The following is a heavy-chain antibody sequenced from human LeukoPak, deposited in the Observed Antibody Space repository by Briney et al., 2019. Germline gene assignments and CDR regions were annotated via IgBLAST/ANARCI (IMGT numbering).Heavy chain of an antibody. CDR3: AKDRRSGSYFDY. Sequence: GGSLRLSCAASGFTFSGYAMSWVRQAPGKGLEWVSAISGSGGSTYYADSVKGRFTISRGNSKNTLYLQMNSLRAEDTAVYYCAKDRRSGSYFDYWGQGTLVTVSS. J-gene: IGHJ4*02. D-gene: IGHD1-26*01. CDR1: GFTFSGYA. CDR2: ISGSGGST. V-gene: IGHV3-23*01.